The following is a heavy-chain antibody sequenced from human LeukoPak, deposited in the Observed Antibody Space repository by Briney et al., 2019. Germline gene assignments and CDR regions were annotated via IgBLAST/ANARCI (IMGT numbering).Heavy chain of an antibody. CDR1: RGSISSGGNY. CDR2: IYYSGTT. D-gene: IGHD3-9*01. J-gene: IGHJ6*02. Sequence: SETLSLTCTVSRGSISSGGNYWSWIRQYPGTGLEWIGYIYYSGTTYYNPSLESRVTISLDTSKNQFSLKLSSVTAADTAVYYCARHSWFKGMDVWGQGTTVTVSS. V-gene: IGHV4-31*03. CDR3: ARHSWFKGMDV.